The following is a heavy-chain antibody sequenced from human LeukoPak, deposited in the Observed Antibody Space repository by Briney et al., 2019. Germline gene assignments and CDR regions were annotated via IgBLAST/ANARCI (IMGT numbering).Heavy chain of an antibody. V-gene: IGHV1-69*02. CDR1: GYTFTSYY. CDR3: AILLEWYDY. Sequence: SVKVSCKASGYTFTSYYMHWVRQAPGQGLEWMGRIIPILGIANYAQKFQGRVTITADKSTSTAYMELSSLRSQDTAVYYCAILLEWYDYWGQGTLVTVSS. J-gene: IGHJ4*02. CDR2: IIPILGIA. D-gene: IGHD3-3*01.